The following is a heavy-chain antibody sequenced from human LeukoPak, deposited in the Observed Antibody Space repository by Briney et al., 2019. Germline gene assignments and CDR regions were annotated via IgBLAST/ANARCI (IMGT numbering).Heavy chain of an antibody. V-gene: IGHV3-23*01. CDR1: GFTFSSYA. D-gene: IGHD1-1*01. Sequence: GGSLGLSCAASGFTFSSYAMSWVRQAPGKGLEWVSAISGSGGSTYYADSVKGRFTISRDNSKNTLYLQMNSLRAEDTAVYYCASHPKSGTTPQPVPVRFDPWGQGTLVTVSS. J-gene: IGHJ5*02. CDR3: ASHPKSGTTPQPVPVRFDP. CDR2: ISGSGGST.